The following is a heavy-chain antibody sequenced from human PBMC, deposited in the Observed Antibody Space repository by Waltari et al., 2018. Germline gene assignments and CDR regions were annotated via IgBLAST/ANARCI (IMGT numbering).Heavy chain of an antibody. J-gene: IGHJ6*03. CDR1: GGSIRSHY. CDR3: ARGRGYCTNGVCYTLGYYYYYMDV. Sequence: QVQLQESGPGLVQPSETLSLTCTVSGGSIRSHYWSWIRQPPGKGLDRIGYFYYSGSTNYDPALKGRVTIAVDTSKNQFSLKLRSVTAADTAVYDCARGRGYCTNGVCYTLGYYYYYMDVWGKGTTVTVSS. V-gene: IGHV4-59*11. CDR2: FYYSGST. D-gene: IGHD2-8*01.